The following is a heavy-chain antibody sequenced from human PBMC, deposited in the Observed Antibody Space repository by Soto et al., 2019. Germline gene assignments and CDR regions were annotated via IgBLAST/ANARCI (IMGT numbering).Heavy chain of an antibody. D-gene: IGHD2-2*01. Sequence: SSETLSLTCTVSGGSISSSSYYWGWIRQPPGKGLEWIGSIYYSGSTYYNPSLKSRVTISVDTSKNQFSLKLSSVTAADTAVYYCARCSTSSKSYFDYWGQGTLVTVSS. CDR1: GGSISSSSYY. CDR3: ARCSTSSKSYFDY. CDR2: IYYSGST. J-gene: IGHJ4*02. V-gene: IGHV4-39*01.